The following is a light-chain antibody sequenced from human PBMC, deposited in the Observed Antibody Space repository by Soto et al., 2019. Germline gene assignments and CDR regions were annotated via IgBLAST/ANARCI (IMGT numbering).Light chain of an antibody. Sequence: IVLTQSPATLSLSPGERATLSCSASQSFHLDYLALYRHKPGQPPRLLIYGASSRATGIPDRFSGSGSGTDFTLTSRRLEHEDFDVYYCQVYRASVGLFGGGTKVEIK. CDR1: QSFHLDY. V-gene: IGKV3-20*01. CDR3: QVYRASVGL. J-gene: IGKJ4*02. CDR2: GAS.